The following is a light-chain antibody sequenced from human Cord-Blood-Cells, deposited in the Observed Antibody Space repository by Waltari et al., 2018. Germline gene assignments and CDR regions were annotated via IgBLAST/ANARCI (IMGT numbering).Light chain of an antibody. J-gene: IGLJ3*02. CDR1: SSDVGGYNY. CDR3: SSYTSSSTLWV. V-gene: IGLV2-14*01. Sequence: QSALTQPASVSGSPGQSITISCTGTSSDVGGYNYVSWYQQHPGKAPQLMIYDVSNRPSGVSIRFSGSKSGNTASLTISGLQAEDEADYYCSSYTSSSTLWVFGGGTKLTVL. CDR2: DVS.